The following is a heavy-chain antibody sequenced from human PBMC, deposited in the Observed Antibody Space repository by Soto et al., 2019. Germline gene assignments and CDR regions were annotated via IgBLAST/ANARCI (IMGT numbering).Heavy chain of an antibody. V-gene: IGHV4-4*02. CDR2: IHHSETT. Sequence: SETLSLTCAVSGASVSSTKWWSWVRQSAGKGLEWIGEIHHSETTNYNPSLESRVTISIDKSKNQFSLKLSSVTAADTAVYYCARYDSDNNIYSIDSLGQGALVTVPS. CDR1: GASVSSTKW. D-gene: IGHD3-22*01. CDR3: ARYDSDNNIYSIDS. J-gene: IGHJ4*02.